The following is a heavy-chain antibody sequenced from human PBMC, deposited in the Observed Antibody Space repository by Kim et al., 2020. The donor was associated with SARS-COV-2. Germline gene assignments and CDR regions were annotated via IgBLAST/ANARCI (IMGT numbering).Heavy chain of an antibody. CDR2: T. V-gene: IGHV3-15*01. Sequence: TDYAAPGKGRFTISRDDSKNTLYLQMNSLKTEDTAVYYCTTDGTYYGMDVWGQGTTVTVSS. J-gene: IGHJ6*02. CDR3: TTDGTYYGMDV.